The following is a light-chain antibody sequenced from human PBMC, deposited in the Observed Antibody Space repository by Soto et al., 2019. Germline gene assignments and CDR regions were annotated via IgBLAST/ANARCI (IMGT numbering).Light chain of an antibody. CDR1: QSVSSSY. CDR2: GAS. Sequence: EIVLTQSPGTLSLSPGERATLSCRASQSVSSSYLAWYQQKPGQAPRLLIYGASSRATGIPDRFSGSGSGTDFTLTIDGLEPEDFAVYYCQQRSNWPPTFGQGTRLEIK. CDR3: QQRSNWPPT. V-gene: IGKV3D-20*02. J-gene: IGKJ5*01.